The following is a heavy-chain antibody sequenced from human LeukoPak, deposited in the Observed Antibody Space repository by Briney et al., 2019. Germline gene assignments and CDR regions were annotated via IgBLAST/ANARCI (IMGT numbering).Heavy chain of an antibody. J-gene: IGHJ4*02. Sequence: GGSLRLSCAASGFTFSSYSMNWVRRAPGKGRGGVSYISSSSSTIYYADSVKGRFTISRDNAKNSLYLQMNSLRAEDTAVYYCARALGEWEPYFDYWGQGTLVTVSS. CDR2: ISSSSSTI. CDR3: ARALGEWEPYFDY. D-gene: IGHD1-26*01. CDR1: GFTFSSYS. V-gene: IGHV3-48*04.